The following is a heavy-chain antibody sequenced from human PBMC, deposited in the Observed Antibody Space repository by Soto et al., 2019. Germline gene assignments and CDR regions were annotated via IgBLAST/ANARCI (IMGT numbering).Heavy chain of an antibody. CDR1: GFIFTDYS. V-gene: IGHV3-23*01. CDR2: ISGSGRST. CDR3: SKRGRGNSES. Sequence: GGSLRLSCAASGFIFTDYSMTWIRQAPGKGLEWVSAISGSGRSTYYADSVRGRFTISRDNSKNTLSLQMNSLRAEDTAQYYCSKRGRGNSESWGQGTLVTVSS. D-gene: IGHD2-21*01. J-gene: IGHJ5*02.